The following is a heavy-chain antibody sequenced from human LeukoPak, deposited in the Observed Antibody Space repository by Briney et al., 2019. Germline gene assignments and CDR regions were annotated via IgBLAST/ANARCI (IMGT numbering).Heavy chain of an antibody. CDR1: GFTFSSYG. CDR2: ISYDGSNK. CDR3: GRGNLLRDSVYCAGDCQTFDF. Sequence: PGRSLRLSCAASGFTFSSYGMHWVRQAPGKGLEWVAVISYDGSNKYYADSVKGRFTISRDNSKNTLHLQMNSLRAEDTAVYYCGRGNLLRDSVYCAGDCQTFDFWGQGTLVTVSS. J-gene: IGHJ4*02. V-gene: IGHV3-30*03. D-gene: IGHD2-21*02.